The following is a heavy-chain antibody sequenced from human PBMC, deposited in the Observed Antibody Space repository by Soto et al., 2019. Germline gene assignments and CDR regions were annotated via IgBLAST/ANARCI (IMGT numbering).Heavy chain of an antibody. CDR3: ARGLVPAAMRGYNWFDP. D-gene: IGHD2-2*01. CDR1: GGSFSGYY. V-gene: IGHV4-34*09. CDR2: INHSGST. J-gene: IGHJ5*02. Sequence: SETLSLTCAVYGGSFSGYYWSWIRQPPGKGLEWIGEINHSGSTNNNPSLKSRVTISVDTSKNQFSLKLSSVTAADTAVYYCARGLVPAAMRGYNWFDPWGQGTLVTVSS.